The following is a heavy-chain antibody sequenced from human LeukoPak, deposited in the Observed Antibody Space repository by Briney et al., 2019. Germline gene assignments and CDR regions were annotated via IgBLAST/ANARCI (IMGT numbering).Heavy chain of an antibody. CDR1: GLTFNDYA. V-gene: IGHV3-30*16. CDR2: ISYDGYDK. D-gene: IGHD6-13*01. Sequence: PGGSLRLSCAASGLTFNDYAMYWVRQTPGKGLEWVKLISYDGYDKSYADSVRGRFTISRDNSKNTLYLQMDSLRSEDTAVYYCARDFFPIVDSSWYEIGYWGQGTLVTVSS. J-gene: IGHJ4*02. CDR3: ARDFFPIVDSSWYEIGY.